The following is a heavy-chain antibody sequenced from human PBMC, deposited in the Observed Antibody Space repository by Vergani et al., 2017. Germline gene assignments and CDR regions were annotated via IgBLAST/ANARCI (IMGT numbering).Heavy chain of an antibody. CDR1: GGTFSSYA. V-gene: IGHV1-69*01. Sequence: QVQLVQSGAEVKKPGSSVKVSCKASGGTFSSYAISWVRQAPGQGLEWMGGIIPIFGTANYAQKFQGRVTITADESTSPAYMELSSLRPEDTAVYYCARATTGTTWMVGYYYYYYMDVWGKGTTVTVSS. CDR3: ARATTGTTWMVGYYYYYYMDV. CDR2: IIPIFGTA. J-gene: IGHJ6*03. D-gene: IGHD1-1*01.